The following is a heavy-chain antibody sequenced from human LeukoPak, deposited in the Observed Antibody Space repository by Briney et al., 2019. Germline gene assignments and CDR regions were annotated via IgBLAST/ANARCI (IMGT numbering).Heavy chain of an antibody. D-gene: IGHD6-6*01. CDR3: ASSERGSSPLYMDV. CDR1: GGSISSYY. CDR2: IYYSGST. V-gene: IGHV4-59*01. J-gene: IGHJ6*03. Sequence: SETLSLTCTVYGGSISSYYWSWIRQPPGKGLEWIGYIYYSGSTNYNPSLKSRVTISVDTSKNQFSLKLSSVTAADTAVYYCASSERGSSPLYMDVWGKGTTVTVSS.